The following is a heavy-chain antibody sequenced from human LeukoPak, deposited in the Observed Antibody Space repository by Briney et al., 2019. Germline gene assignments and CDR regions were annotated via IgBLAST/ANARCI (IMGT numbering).Heavy chain of an antibody. CDR3: ASGTYYYGSGSYYLVH. J-gene: IGHJ5*02. Sequence: ASVKVSCKASGYTFTSYGISWVRQAPGQGLEWMGWISAYNGNTNYAQKLQGRVTMTTDTSTSTAYMELRSLRSDDTAVYYCASGTYYYGSGSYYLVHWGQGTLVTVSS. CDR1: GYTFTSYG. CDR2: ISAYNGNT. D-gene: IGHD3-10*01. V-gene: IGHV1-18*01.